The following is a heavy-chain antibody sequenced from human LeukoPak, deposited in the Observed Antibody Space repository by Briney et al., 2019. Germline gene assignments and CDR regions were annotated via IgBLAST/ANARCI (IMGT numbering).Heavy chain of an antibody. D-gene: IGHD6-19*01. Sequence: PGGSLRLSCAAGGFPFCSYEMNWVRQAPGKGLEWVSYISSSGSTIYYADSVKGRFTISRDNAKNSLYLQMNSLRAEDTADYYCAREGYSSGPLGDYWGQGTLVTVSS. CDR1: GFPFCSYE. CDR2: ISSSGSTI. CDR3: AREGYSSGPLGDY. J-gene: IGHJ4*02. V-gene: IGHV3-48*03.